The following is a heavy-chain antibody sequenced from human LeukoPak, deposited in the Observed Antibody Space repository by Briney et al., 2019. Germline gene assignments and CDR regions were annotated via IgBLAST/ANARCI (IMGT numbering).Heavy chain of an antibody. CDR1: GFTLGDYD. V-gene: IGHV3-9*01. J-gene: IGHJ4*02. Sequence: GGSLRLSCAASGFTLGDYDIHWVRQAPGKGPEWVSSISSNSDTIAYAEPVKGRFTISRDNAKNSLYLQMNSLRAEDTAVYYCARVSAVAAKGTDYWGQGTLVTVSS. CDR2: ISSNSDTI. CDR3: ARVSAVAAKGTDY. D-gene: IGHD6-19*01.